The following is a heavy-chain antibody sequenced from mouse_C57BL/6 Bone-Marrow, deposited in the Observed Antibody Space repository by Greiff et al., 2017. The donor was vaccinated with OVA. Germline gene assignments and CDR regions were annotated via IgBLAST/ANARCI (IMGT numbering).Heavy chain of an antibody. CDR3: AAYYGSSYVEYFDY. CDR1: GYTFTDYY. J-gene: IGHJ2*01. V-gene: IGHV1-26*01. Sequence: VQLKQSGPELVKPGASVKISCKASGYTFTDYYMNWVKQSHGKSLEWIGDINPNNGGTSYNQKFKGKATLTVDKSSSTAYMELRSLTSEDSAVYYCAAYYGSSYVEYFDYWGQGTTLTVSS. D-gene: IGHD1-1*01. CDR2: INPNNGGT.